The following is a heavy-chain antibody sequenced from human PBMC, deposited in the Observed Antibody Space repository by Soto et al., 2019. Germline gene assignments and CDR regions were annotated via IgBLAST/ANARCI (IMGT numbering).Heavy chain of an antibody. Sequence: VGSLRLSCAASGFTFSSYGMHWVRQAPGKGLEWVAVISYDGSNKYYADSVKGRFTISRDNSKNTLYLQMNSLRAEDTAVYYCAKDPDLSIAVAGHFDYWGQGTLVTVSS. CDR1: GFTFSSYG. V-gene: IGHV3-30*18. CDR2: ISYDGSNK. J-gene: IGHJ4*02. D-gene: IGHD6-19*01. CDR3: AKDPDLSIAVAGHFDY.